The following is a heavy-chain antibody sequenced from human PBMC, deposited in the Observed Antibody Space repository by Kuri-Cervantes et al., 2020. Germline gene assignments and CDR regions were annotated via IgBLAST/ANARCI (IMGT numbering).Heavy chain of an antibody. Sequence: GGSLRLSCAASGFTFSSYSMNWVRQAPGKGLEWVSSISSSSSYIYYADSVKGRFTISRDNAKNSLYLQMNSLRAEDTAVYYCARDSYDSRTNPEYYFDYWGQGTLVTVSS. J-gene: IGHJ4*02. CDR2: ISSSSSYI. CDR3: ARDSYDSRTNPEYYFDY. D-gene: IGHD3-22*01. CDR1: GFTFSSYS. V-gene: IGHV3-21*03.